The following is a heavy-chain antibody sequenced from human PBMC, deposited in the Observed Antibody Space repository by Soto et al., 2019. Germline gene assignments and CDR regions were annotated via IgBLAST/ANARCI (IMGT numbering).Heavy chain of an antibody. J-gene: IGHJ5*02. Sequence: VQLVESGGGVVQPGRSLRLSCAASGFTFSSYGMHWVRQAPGKGLEWVAVISYDGSNKYYADSVKGRFTISRDNSKNTLYLQMNSLRAEDTAVYYCAKDWTGIAAAGTRNNWFDPWGQGTLVTVSS. V-gene: IGHV3-30*18. CDR1: GFTFSSYG. D-gene: IGHD6-13*01. CDR2: ISYDGSNK. CDR3: AKDWTGIAAAGTRNNWFDP.